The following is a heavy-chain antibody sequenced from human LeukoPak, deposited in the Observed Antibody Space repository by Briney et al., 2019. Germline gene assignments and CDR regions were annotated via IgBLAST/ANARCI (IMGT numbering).Heavy chain of an antibody. V-gene: IGHV3-21*01. Sequence: GGSLRLSCAASAFTFSSYSMNWVRQAPGKGLEWVSSISSSSTYIYYADSVKGRFTISRDNAKNSLYLQMNSLRAEDTAVYYCAREGIPGNDAFDIWGQGTMVAVSS. CDR1: AFTFSSYS. CDR3: AREGIPGNDAFDI. CDR2: ISSSSTYI. D-gene: IGHD1-14*01. J-gene: IGHJ3*02.